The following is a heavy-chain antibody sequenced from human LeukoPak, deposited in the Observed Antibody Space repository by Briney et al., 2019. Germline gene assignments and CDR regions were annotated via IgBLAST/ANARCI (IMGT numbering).Heavy chain of an antibody. CDR1: GFTFSSYA. J-gene: IGHJ4*02. CDR2: ISGSGGST. D-gene: IGHD5-24*01. CDR3: AKTWNDGSFDY. V-gene: IGHV3-23*01. Sequence: GSLRLSCAASGFTFSSYAMSWVRQAPGKGLEWISAISGSGGSTYYADSVKGRFTISRDNSKNTLYLQLTSLRAEDTAVYYCAKTWNDGSFDYWGQGTLVTVSS.